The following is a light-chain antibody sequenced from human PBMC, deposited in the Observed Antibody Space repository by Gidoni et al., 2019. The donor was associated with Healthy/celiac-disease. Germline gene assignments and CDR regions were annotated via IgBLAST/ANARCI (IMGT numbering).Light chain of an antibody. Sequence: SYELTQPPSVSVSPGQTARITCSGDALPKQYAYWYQQKPGQAPVLVIYKDSERPSGIPERFSGSSSGTTVTLNISGVQAEDEADYYCQSADSSGTYKVFGGGNKLTVL. CDR3: QSADSSGTYKV. J-gene: IGLJ2*01. CDR1: ALPKQY. V-gene: IGLV3-25*03. CDR2: KDS.